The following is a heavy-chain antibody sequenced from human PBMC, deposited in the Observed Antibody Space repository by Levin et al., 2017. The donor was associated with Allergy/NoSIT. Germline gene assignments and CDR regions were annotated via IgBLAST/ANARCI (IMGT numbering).Heavy chain of an antibody. CDR3: AKQASVLLRIIW. Sequence: GESLKISCAASGFTFSSYAMIWVRQAPGKGLEWVSAISGSGGSTYYADSVKGRFTISRDNSKNTLYLQMNSLRAEDTAVYYCAKQASVLLRIIWWGQGTLVTVSS. J-gene: IGHJ4*02. CDR1: GFTFSSYA. D-gene: IGHD2/OR15-2a*01. V-gene: IGHV3-23*01. CDR2: ISGSGGST.